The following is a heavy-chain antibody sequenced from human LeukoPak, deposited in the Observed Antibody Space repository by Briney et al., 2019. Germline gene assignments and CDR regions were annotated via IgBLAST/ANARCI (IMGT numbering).Heavy chain of an antibody. CDR1: GYSISSGYY. J-gene: IGHJ4*02. CDR3: ARRDIVATIST. CDR2: IYHSGST. V-gene: IGHV4-38-2*02. D-gene: IGHD5-12*01. Sequence: SETLSLTCTVSGYSISSGYYWGWIRQPPGKGLEWIGSIYHSGSTYYNPSLKSRVTISVDTSKNQFSLKLSSVTAADTAVYYCARRDIVATISTWGQGTLVTVSS.